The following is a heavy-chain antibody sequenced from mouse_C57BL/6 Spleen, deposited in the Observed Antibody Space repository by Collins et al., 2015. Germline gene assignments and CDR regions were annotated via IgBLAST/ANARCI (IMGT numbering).Heavy chain of an antibody. CDR1: GYTFTSYW. D-gene: IGHD2-3*01. CDR2: IHPNSGST. J-gene: IGHJ4*01. V-gene: IGHV1-64*01. Sequence: QVQLQQPGAELVKPGASVKLSCKASGYTFTSYWMHWVKQRPGQGLEWIGMIHPNSGSTNYNEKFKSKATLTVDKSSSTAYMQLSSLTSEDSAVYYCARGVYFYYAMDYWGQGTSVTVSS. CDR3: ARGVYFYYAMDY.